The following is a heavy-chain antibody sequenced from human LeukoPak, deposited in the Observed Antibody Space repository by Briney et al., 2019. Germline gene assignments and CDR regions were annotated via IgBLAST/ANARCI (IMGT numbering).Heavy chain of an antibody. CDR2: MDTFGGI. D-gene: IGHD3-10*01. CDR3: AGGSYYGSGGRPGYFDH. J-gene: IGHJ4*02. Sequence: GGSLRLSCAASDFSVNNNYMNWVRQAPGKGLEWVSLMDTFGGIYYQDSVKGRFTISRDISKNTLYLQMNTLSAEDTAIYYCAGGSYYGSGGRPGYFDHWGQGILVTVSS. V-gene: IGHV3-53*01. CDR1: DFSVNNNY.